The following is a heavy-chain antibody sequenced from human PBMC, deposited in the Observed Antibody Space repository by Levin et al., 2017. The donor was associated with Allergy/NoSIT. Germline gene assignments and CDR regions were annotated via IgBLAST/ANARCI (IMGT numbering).Heavy chain of an antibody. Sequence: SCAASGFTFSSYGMHWVRQAPGKGLEWVAVISYDGSNKYYADSVKGRFTISRDNSKNTLYLQMNSLRAEDTAVYYCAKDNRHNTGWANYYYYYGMDVWGQGTTVTVSS. CDR1: GFTFSSYG. D-gene: IGHD1-14*01. CDR3: AKDNRHNTGWANYYYYYGMDV. CDR2: ISYDGSNK. J-gene: IGHJ6*02. V-gene: IGHV3-30*18.